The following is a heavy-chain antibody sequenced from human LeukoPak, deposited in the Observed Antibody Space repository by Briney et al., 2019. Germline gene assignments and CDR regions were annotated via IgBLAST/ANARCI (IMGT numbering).Heavy chain of an antibody. D-gene: IGHD3-22*01. V-gene: IGHV3-23*01. Sequence: GSLRLSCIASGLTLSSYAMSWVRQAPGKGLEWVSAISGSGGNAYYADSVKGRFTISRDNSKNTLYLQMNSLGAEDTALYYCAKYDSSSYNYINFDYWGQGTLVTVSS. CDR1: GLTLSSYA. CDR3: AKYDSSSYNYINFDY. J-gene: IGHJ4*02. CDR2: ISGSGGNA.